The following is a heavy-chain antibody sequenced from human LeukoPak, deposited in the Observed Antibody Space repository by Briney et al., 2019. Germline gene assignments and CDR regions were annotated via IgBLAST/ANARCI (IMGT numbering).Heavy chain of an antibody. Sequence: PGGSLRLSCAASGFTFSSYAMHWVRQAPGKGLEWVSAIGGGGDSTYYADSVKGRITISRDNSKNALFLQMTSLRAEDTAVYYCAKSATTVDFKYWGQGTLVTVSS. CDR1: GFTFSSYA. CDR2: IGGGGDST. CDR3: AKSATTVDFKY. D-gene: IGHD4-11*01. V-gene: IGHV3-23*01. J-gene: IGHJ4*02.